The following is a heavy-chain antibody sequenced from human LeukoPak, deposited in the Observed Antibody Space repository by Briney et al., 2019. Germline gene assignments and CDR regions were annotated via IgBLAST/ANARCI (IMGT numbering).Heavy chain of an antibody. CDR2: ISSSSSTI. D-gene: IGHD2-2*02. CDR1: GFTFSGYS. CDR3: ARLVVPAAISVDYYYYMDV. J-gene: IGHJ6*03. Sequence: GGSLRLSCAASGFTFSGYSMNWVRQAPGKGLEWVSYISSSSSTIYYADSVKGRFTISRDNAKNSLYLQMNSLRAEDTAVYYCARLVVPAAISVDYYYYMDVWGKGTTVTVSS. V-gene: IGHV3-48*04.